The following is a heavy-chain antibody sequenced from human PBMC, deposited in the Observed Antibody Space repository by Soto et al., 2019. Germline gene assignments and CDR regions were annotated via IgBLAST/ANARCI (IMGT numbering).Heavy chain of an antibody. CDR1: GGSISSSSYY. Sequence: SETLSLTCTVSGGSISSSSYYWSWNRQPPGKGLEWIGYIYYSGSTNYNPSLKSRVTISVDTSKNQFSLKLSSVTAADTAVYYCARARSSTSDAFDIWGQGTMVTVSS. CDR2: IYYSGST. D-gene: IGHD2-2*01. CDR3: ARARSSTSDAFDI. J-gene: IGHJ3*02. V-gene: IGHV4-61*01.